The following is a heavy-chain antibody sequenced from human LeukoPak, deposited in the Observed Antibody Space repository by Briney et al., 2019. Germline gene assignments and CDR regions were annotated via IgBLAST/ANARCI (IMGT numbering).Heavy chain of an antibody. CDR2: INHSGST. CDR3: ARGGYSNYGVHYYYGMDV. CDR1: GGSFSGYY. J-gene: IGHJ6*02. D-gene: IGHD4-11*01. V-gene: IGHV4-34*01. Sequence: SETLSLTCAVYGGSFSGYYWSWIRQPPGKGLEWIGEINHSGSTNYNPSLKSRVTISVDTSKNQFSLKLSSVTAADTAVYYCARGGYSNYGVHYYYGMDVWGQGTTVTVSS.